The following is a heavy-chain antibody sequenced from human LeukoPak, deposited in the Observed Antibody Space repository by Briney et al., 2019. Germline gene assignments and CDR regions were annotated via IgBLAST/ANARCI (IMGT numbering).Heavy chain of an antibody. J-gene: IGHJ6*02. D-gene: IGHD2-15*01. CDR1: GGTFISYA. V-gene: IGHV1-69*13. CDR3: ARETSATHYYYYGMDV. CDR2: IIPIFGTA. Sequence: ASVKVSCKASGGTFISYAISWVRQAPGQGLEWMGGIIPIFGTANYAQKFQGRVTITADESTSTAYMELSSLRSEDTAVYYCARETSATHYYYYGMDVWGQGTTVTVSS.